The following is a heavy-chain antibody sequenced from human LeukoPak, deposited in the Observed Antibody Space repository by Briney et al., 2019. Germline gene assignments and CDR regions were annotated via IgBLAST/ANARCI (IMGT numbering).Heavy chain of an antibody. Sequence: SVKVSCKASGGTFSSYAISWVRQAPGQGLEWMGRIIPIFGIANYAQKFQGRVTITADKSTSTACMELSSLSSEDTAVYYCARRVDRYSYDNYCYYGMDVWGQGTTVTVSS. CDR3: ARRVDRYSYDNYCYYGMDV. CDR1: GGTFSSYA. D-gene: IGHD5-18*01. CDR2: IIPIFGIA. J-gene: IGHJ6*02. V-gene: IGHV1-69*04.